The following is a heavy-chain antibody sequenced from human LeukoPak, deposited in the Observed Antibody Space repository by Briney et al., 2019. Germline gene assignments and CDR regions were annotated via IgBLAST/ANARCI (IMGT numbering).Heavy chain of an antibody. D-gene: IGHD3-22*01. CDR1: GGSISSNY. CDR2: IYSSGST. V-gene: IGHV4-59*01. Sequence: SETLSLTCSVSGGSISSNYWSWIRQPPGKGLEWIGQIYSSGSTTYNPSLKSRVSILVETSKNQFSLKLTSVTAADTAVYYCARGYYDSSGLQFDPWGQGTLVTVSS. CDR3: ARGYYDSSGLQFDP. J-gene: IGHJ5*02.